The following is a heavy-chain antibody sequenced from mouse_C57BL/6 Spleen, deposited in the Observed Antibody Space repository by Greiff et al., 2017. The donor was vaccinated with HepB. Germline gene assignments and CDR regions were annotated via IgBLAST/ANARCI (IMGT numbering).Heavy chain of an antibody. Sequence: QVQLQQSGAELARPGASVKMSCKASGYTFTSYTMHWVKQRPGQGLEWIGYINPSSGYTKYNQKFKDKATLTADKSSSTAYMQLSSLTSEDSAVYYCARCFITTVVAPDYWGQGTTLTVSS. CDR3: ARCFITTVVAPDY. CDR1: GYTFTSYT. D-gene: IGHD1-1*01. CDR2: INPSSGYT. V-gene: IGHV1-4*01. J-gene: IGHJ2*01.